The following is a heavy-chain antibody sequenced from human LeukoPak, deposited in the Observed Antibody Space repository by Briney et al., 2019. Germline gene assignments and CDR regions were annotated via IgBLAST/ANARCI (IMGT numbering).Heavy chain of an antibody. CDR1: GFTFSNYW. CDR3: ARGVAGIRDDWFDP. CDR2: IRRDESNK. Sequence: GGSLRLSCAASGFTFSNYWMTWVRQAPGKGLEWVANIRRDESNKYYVDSVEGRFTISRDNTKNSLYLQMNSLRAEDTAVYYCARGVAGIRDDWFDPWGQGTLVTVSS. V-gene: IGHV3-7*01. J-gene: IGHJ5*02. D-gene: IGHD6-19*01.